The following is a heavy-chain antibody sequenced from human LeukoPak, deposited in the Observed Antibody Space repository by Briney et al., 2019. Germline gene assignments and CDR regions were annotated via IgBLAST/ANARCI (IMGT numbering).Heavy chain of an antibody. CDR1: GGSISDYY. D-gene: IGHD5-24*01. J-gene: IGHJ4*02. CDR2: ISYSGST. Sequence: SETLSLTCTVSGGSISDYYWSWIRQPPGKGLEWIGYISYSGSTDYNPSLKSRVTMSVDTSKNQFSLKLNSVTPADTAIYYCTRDRRGGYNYVDYWGQGTLVTVSS. V-gene: IGHV4-59*01. CDR3: TRDRRGGYNYVDY.